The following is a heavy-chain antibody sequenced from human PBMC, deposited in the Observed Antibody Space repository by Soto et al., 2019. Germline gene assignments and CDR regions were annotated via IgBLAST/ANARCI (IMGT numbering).Heavy chain of an antibody. V-gene: IGHV4-38-2*02. CDR2: IFHSGTN. J-gene: IGHJ4*02. CDR3: VRDLGGTAAPGSQSDY. CDR1: GYSISSGYY. Sequence: PSETLSLTCAVSGYSISSGYYCGWIRQPPGKGLEWIGSIFHSGTNFYNPSLKSRVTISVDTSKNQLSLRLSSVTAADTAMYYCVRDLGGTAAPGSQSDYWGQGTLVTSPQ. D-gene: IGHD6-13*01.